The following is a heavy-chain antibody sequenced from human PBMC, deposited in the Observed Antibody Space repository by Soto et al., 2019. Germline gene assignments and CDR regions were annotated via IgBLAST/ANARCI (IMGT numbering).Heavy chain of an antibody. CDR1: GGSISSYY. CDR3: ARKIGMYYYDSSGEFDY. Sequence: TSETLSLTCTVSGGSISSYYWSWIRQPPGKGLEWIGYIYYSGSTNYNPSLKSRVTISVDTSKNQFSLKLSSVTAADTAVYYCARKIGMYYYDSSGEFDYWGQGTLVTVSS. V-gene: IGHV4-59*01. D-gene: IGHD3-22*01. CDR2: IYYSGST. J-gene: IGHJ4*02.